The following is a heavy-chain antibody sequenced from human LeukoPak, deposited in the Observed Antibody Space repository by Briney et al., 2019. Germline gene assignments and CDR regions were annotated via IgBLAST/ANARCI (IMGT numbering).Heavy chain of an antibody. J-gene: IGHJ3*01. CDR1: GYNFTGYW. D-gene: IGHD3-10*01. CDR3: ARIFSYRVFNF. V-gene: IGHV1-2*04. CDR2: IYPSSGET. Sequence: ASVKVSCKASGYNFTGYWMHWVRQAPGQGLEWMGWIYPSSGETNYAQKFQGWVTMTRDTSINTAYMEVNRQRSDDTAVYYCARIFSYRVFNFWGKGKLVTAFS.